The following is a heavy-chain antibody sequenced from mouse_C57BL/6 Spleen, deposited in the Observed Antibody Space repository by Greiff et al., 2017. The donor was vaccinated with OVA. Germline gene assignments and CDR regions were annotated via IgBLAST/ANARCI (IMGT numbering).Heavy chain of an antibody. V-gene: IGHV8-8*01. CDR1: GFSLSTFGMG. CDR3: ARMEALITTAEDWYFDV. J-gene: IGHJ1*03. Sequence: QVTLKESGPGILQPSQTLSLTCSFSGFSLSTFGMGVGWIRQPSGKGLEWLAHIWWDADTYYHQALKSRLTIFKDTSKNQVFLKIANVDTADTATYYCARMEALITTAEDWYFDVWGTGTTVTVSS. D-gene: IGHD1-1*01. CDR2: IWWDADT.